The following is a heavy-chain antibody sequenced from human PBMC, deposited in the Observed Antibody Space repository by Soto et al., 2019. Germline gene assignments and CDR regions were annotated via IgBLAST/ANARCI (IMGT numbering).Heavy chain of an antibody. J-gene: IGHJ3*02. V-gene: IGHV1-18*04. D-gene: IGHD5-18*01. Sequence: GASVKVSCKASGYTFTSYGISWVRQAPGQGLEWMGWISAYNGNTNYAQKLQGRVTMTTDTSTSTAYMELRSLRSDDTAVYYCARDRHIGLWLPSAFDIWGQGTMVTVSS. CDR1: GYTFTSYG. CDR2: ISAYNGNT. CDR3: ARDRHIGLWLPSAFDI.